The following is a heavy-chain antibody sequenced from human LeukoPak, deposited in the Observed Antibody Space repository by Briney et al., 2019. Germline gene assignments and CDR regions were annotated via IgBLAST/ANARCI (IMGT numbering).Heavy chain of an antibody. CDR3: ASGDYGDFSRFDF. CDR2: IYYSGST. V-gene: IGHV4-59*01. CDR1: GGSISSYY. J-gene: IGHJ4*02. Sequence: SETLSLTCTVSGGSISSYYWSWIRQPPGKGLEWIGYIYYSGSTNYNPSLKSRVTISVDTSKNQFSLKLNSVTAADTAVYYCASGDYGDFSRFDFWGQGTLVTVSS. D-gene: IGHD4-17*01.